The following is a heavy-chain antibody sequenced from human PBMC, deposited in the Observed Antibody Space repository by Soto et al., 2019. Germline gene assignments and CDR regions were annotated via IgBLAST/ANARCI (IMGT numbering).Heavy chain of an antibody. V-gene: IGHV1-8*01. CDR3: ARGVTVGVDY. Sequence: QVQLVQSGAEVREPGASVKVSCKASGYSFTSLDINWVRQTTGQGLEWMGWMQPSSGRTGYAQKFQGRVTMTRDTSIITAYRDLSSLTSYCAAFCYCARGVTVGVDYWGQGTLVTVSS. D-gene: IGHD1-26*01. CDR2: MQPSSGRT. CDR1: GYSFTSLD. J-gene: IGHJ4*02.